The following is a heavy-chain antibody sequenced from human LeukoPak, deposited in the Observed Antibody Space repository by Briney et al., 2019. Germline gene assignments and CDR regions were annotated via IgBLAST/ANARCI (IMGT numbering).Heavy chain of an antibody. D-gene: IGHD5-18*01. J-gene: IGHJ6*03. V-gene: IGHV1-46*01. CDR1: GYTFTSYY. Sequence: ASVKVSCKAPGYTFTSYYMHWVRQAPGQGLEWMGIINPSGGSTSYAQKFQGRVTMTRDMSTSTVYMELSSLRSEDTAVYYCARDGEIQLWFEANYYYYMDVWGKGTTVTVSS. CDR3: ARDGEIQLWFEANYYYYMDV. CDR2: INPSGGST.